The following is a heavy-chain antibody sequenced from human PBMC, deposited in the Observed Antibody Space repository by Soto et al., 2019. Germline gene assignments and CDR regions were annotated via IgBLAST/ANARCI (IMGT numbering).Heavy chain of an antibody. CDR2: IIPIFGAA. D-gene: IGHD1-26*01. V-gene: IGHV1-69*06. Sequence: QVQLVQSGAEVKKPGSSVKVSCKASGGTFSSYAISWVRQAPGQGPEWMGGIIPIFGAANYAQKFQGRVTITADRSTSTTYMEVRSLTSEDTAVYYCARGWETVGATTPFAYWGQGTLVSVSS. CDR1: GGTFSSYA. CDR3: ARGWETVGATTPFAY. J-gene: IGHJ4*02.